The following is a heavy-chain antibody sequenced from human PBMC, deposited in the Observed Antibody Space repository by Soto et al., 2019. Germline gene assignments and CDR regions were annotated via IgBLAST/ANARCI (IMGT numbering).Heavy chain of an antibody. CDR3: AHGSPYSNNWNTGWFDS. Sequence: QITLKESGPTLVKPTQTLTLTCTFSRFSLSSNEMGVGWIRQPPGKALEWLAFIYWDDDKRYSPSLSSRLNITKDTSNNQVLLKMTNVDPVDSATYYCAHGSPYSNNWNTGWFDSWGQGMLVTVSS. D-gene: IGHD1-20*01. CDR2: IYWDDDK. J-gene: IGHJ5*01. V-gene: IGHV2-5*02. CDR1: RFSLSSNEMG.